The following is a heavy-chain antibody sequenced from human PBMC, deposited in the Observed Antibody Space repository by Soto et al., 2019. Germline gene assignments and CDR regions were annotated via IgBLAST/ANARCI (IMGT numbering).Heavy chain of an antibody. CDR2: ISSSSSYI. Sequence: GGSLRFSCAASGFTFSSYSMHWVRQAPGKGLEWVSSISSSSSYIYYADSVKGRFTVSRDNAKNSLFLQMNSLRAEDTAVYYCATERGTNWFDPWGQGTLVTVSS. D-gene: IGHD3-16*01. CDR1: GFTFSSYS. CDR3: ATERGTNWFDP. J-gene: IGHJ5*02. V-gene: IGHV3-21*01.